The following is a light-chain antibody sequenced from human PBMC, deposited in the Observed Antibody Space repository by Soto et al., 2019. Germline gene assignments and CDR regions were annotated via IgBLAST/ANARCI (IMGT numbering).Light chain of an antibody. V-gene: IGLV1-51*01. CDR2: DND. CDR1: TSNIGRNY. CDR3: GTWDSGQDAVV. Sequence: QSVLTQPPSVSAAPGQKVTVSCSVSTSNIGRNYVSWYQQFPGTAPKLLIYDNDKRPSGIPARFSGSKSGTSASLGITGLQPGDEADYYCGTWDSGQDAVVFGGGTKLTVL. J-gene: IGLJ3*02.